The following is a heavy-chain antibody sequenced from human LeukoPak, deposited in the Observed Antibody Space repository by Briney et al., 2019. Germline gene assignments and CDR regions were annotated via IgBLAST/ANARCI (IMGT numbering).Heavy chain of an antibody. D-gene: IGHD3-9*01. Sequence: GASVKVSCKGPGYTFTRYDINWVRQATGEGGEWMGWMKPNSGNTGYAQKFQGRGTISRNTSISTAYMELSSLRSEDTAVYYCARGRVGGLRYFDWLPNREYYFDYWGQGTLVTVSS. J-gene: IGHJ4*02. CDR3: ARGRVGGLRYFDWLPNREYYFDY. CDR2: MKPNSGNT. CDR1: GYTFTRYD. V-gene: IGHV1-8*01.